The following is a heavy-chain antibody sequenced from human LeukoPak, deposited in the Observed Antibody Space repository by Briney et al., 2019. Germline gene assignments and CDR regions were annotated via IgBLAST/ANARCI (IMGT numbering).Heavy chain of an antibody. J-gene: IGHJ6*02. Sequence: SETLSLTCAVYGGSFSGYYWSWIRQPPGKGLEWIGEINHSGSTNYNPSLKSRVTMSVDTSKNQFSLKLSSVTAADTAVYYCAGVRYFDWLLSDYYYGMDVWGQGTTVTVSS. CDR1: GGSFSGYY. V-gene: IGHV4-34*01. CDR3: AGVRYFDWLLSDYYYGMDV. CDR2: INHSGST. D-gene: IGHD3-9*01.